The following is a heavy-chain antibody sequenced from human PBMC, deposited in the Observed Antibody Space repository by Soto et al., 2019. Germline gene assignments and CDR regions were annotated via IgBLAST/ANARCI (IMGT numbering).Heavy chain of an antibody. CDR1: GFTFRSYA. J-gene: IGHJ4*02. V-gene: IGHV3-30*01. CDR3: ARGDSNSWSDY. D-gene: IGHD6-13*01. Sequence: QVQLVESGGGVVQPGRSLRLSCAASGFTFRSYAMDWVRQAPGKGLEWVAVISYDGINKYYADSVKGRFTVSRDNSKNTLSLQMNSLRAEDTAVYYCARGDSNSWSDYWGQGTLVTVXS. CDR2: ISYDGINK.